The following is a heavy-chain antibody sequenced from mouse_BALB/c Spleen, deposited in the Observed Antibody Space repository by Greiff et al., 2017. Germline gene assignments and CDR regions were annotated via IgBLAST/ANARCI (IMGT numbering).Heavy chain of an antibody. CDR1: GYSITSDYA. CDR2: ISYSGST. CDR3: ARSENYGPWFAY. Sequence: EVQLQESGPGLVKPSQSLSLTCTVTGYSITSDYAWNWIRQFPGNKLEWMGYISYSGSTSYNPSLKSRISITRDTSKNQFFLQLNSVTTEDTATYYCARSENYGPWFAYWGQGTLVTVSA. V-gene: IGHV3-2*02. J-gene: IGHJ3*01. D-gene: IGHD1-2*01.